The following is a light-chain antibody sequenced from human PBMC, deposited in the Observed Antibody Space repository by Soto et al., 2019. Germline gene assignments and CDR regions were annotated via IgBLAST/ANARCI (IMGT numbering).Light chain of an antibody. Sequence: EIVLTQSPGTLSLSPGERASLSCRASQSLNRNYVAWYQQKVGQAPRLLIYATSGKSTGIPDRFRGSGSGTEFNLTNARLEPEDFAVYCCQRYGLAPPFSFGPGTKVEIK. CDR2: ATS. V-gene: IGKV3-20*01. CDR3: QRYGLAPPFS. CDR1: QSLNRNY. J-gene: IGKJ3*01.